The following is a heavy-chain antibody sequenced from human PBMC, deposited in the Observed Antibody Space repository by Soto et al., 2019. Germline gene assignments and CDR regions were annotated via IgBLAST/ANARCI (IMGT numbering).Heavy chain of an antibody. Sequence: GGSMRLSCAAFGFTFSSYAMSRVRQATGKGLEWVSAISGSGGSTYYADSVKGRFTISRDNSKNTLYLQMNSLRAEDTAVYYCAKLVTVTPQPDFDYWGQGTLVTVSS. D-gene: IGHD4-17*01. CDR2: ISGSGGST. CDR3: AKLVTVTPQPDFDY. CDR1: GFTFSSYA. V-gene: IGHV3-23*01. J-gene: IGHJ4*02.